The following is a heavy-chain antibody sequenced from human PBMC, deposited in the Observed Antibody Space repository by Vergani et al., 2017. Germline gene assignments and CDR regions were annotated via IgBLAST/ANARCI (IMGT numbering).Heavy chain of an antibody. CDR3: ARDFGYCSGGSCDGMDV. D-gene: IGHD2-15*01. CDR1: GGTFSSYA. CDR2: IIPIFGTA. V-gene: IGHV1-69*12. J-gene: IGHJ6*02. Sequence: QVQLVQSGAEVKKPGSSVKVSCKASGGTFSSYAISWVRQAPGQGLEWMGGIIPIFGTANYAQKFQGRVTITAGESTSTAYMELSSLRSEDTAVYYCARDFGYCSGGSCDGMDVWGQGTTVTVSS.